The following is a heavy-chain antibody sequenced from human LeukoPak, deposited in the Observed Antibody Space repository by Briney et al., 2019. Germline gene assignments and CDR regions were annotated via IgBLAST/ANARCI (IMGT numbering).Heavy chain of an antibody. CDR3: ARDLHYYDSSGTTAGPCGAFDI. CDR2: INPSGGGT. Sequence: ASVKVSCKASGYTFTSYYMHWVRQAPGQGLEWMGIINPSGGGTSYAQKFQGRVTMTRNMSTSTVYMELSSLRSEDTAVYYCARDLHYYDSSGTTAGPCGAFDIWGQGTMVTVSS. J-gene: IGHJ3*02. V-gene: IGHV1-46*01. CDR1: GYTFTSYY. D-gene: IGHD3-22*01.